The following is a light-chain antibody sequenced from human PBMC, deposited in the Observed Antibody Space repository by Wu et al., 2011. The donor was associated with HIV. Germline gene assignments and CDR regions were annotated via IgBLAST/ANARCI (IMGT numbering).Light chain of an antibody. CDR2: GAS. CDR3: QQYGDSPIT. J-gene: IGKJ5*01. V-gene: IGKV3-15*01. Sequence: EIVMTQSPATLSVSPGERATLSCRASQSVSSNLAWYQQKPGQAPRLLIYGASTRATGIPARFSGSGSGTEFSLIISGLEPEDSAVYYCQQYGDSPITFGQGTRLEIK. CDR1: QSVSSN.